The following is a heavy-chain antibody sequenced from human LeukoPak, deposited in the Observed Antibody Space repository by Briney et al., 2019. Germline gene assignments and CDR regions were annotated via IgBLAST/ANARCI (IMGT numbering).Heavy chain of an antibody. J-gene: IGHJ4*02. CDR2: IRYDGSNK. CDR1: GFTFSSYG. V-gene: IGHV3-30*02. Sequence: GGSLRLSCAASGFTFSSYGMHWVRQTPGKGLEWVAFIRYDGSNKYYADSVKGRFTISRDNSKNTLYLQMNSLRAEDTAVYYCASLPVADFDYWGQGTLVTVSS. D-gene: IGHD6-19*01. CDR3: ASLPVADFDY.